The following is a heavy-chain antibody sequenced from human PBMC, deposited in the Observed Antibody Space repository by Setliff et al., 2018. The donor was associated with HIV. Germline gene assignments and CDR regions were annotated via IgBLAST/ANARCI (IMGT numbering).Heavy chain of an antibody. CDR1: GGSFSGYN. D-gene: IGHD2-21*02. CDR2: INHSGST. Sequence: SETLSLTCAVYGGSFSGYNWSWIRQPPGKGLEWIGEINHSGSTNYNPSLKTRVTISTGTSNNQFSLTLSSVTAADTAVYYCARGVLITKRVTQTGGYYYYTDVWGKGTTVTVSS. V-gene: IGHV4-34*01. J-gene: IGHJ6*03. CDR3: ARGVLITKRVTQTGGYYYYTDV.